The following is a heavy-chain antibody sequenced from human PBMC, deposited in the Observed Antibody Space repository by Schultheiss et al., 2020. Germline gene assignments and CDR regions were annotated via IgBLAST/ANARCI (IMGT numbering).Heavy chain of an antibody. J-gene: IGHJ6*02. Sequence: SQPLSLTCTVSGGSISSGDYYWSWIRQPPGKGLEWIGEINHSGSTNYNPSLKSRVTISVDTSKNQFSLKLSSVTAADTAVYYCARAPYSSGWYGGMDVWGQGTTVTV. V-gene: IGHV4-30-4*01. CDR3: ARAPYSSGWYGGMDV. D-gene: IGHD6-19*01. CDR2: INHSGST. CDR1: GGSISSGDYY.